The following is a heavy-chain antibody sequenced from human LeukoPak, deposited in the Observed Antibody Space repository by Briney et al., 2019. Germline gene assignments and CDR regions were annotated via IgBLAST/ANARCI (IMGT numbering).Heavy chain of an antibody. D-gene: IGHD3-10*01. J-gene: IGHJ4*02. CDR2: IKQDGSEK. V-gene: IGHV3-7*04. CDR1: GFTFSSYW. Sequence: GGSLRLSCAASGFTFSSYWMSWVRQAPGKGLEWVAKIKQDGSEKYYVDSVKGRFTISRDNANNSLYLQMNSLRAEDTAVYYCARRLRGLITYYFDYWGQGTLVTVSS. CDR3: ARRLRGLITYYFDY.